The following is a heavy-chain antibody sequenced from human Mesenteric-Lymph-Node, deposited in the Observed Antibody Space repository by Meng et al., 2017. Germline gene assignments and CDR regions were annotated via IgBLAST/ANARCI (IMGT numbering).Heavy chain of an antibody. CDR2: ISRGGDTT. CDR1: GFTVSSNY. D-gene: IGHD6-19*01. J-gene: IGHJ4*02. V-gene: IGHV3-23*01. CDR3: AKRSRGGAVAGPKNYFDY. Sequence: GGSLRLSCAASGFTVSSNYMSWVRQAPGKGLEWVSGISRGGDTTYYADSVKGRFTISRDNSQNTLYLQMNSLRAEDTAVYYCAKRSRGGAVAGPKNYFDYWGLGTLVTVSS.